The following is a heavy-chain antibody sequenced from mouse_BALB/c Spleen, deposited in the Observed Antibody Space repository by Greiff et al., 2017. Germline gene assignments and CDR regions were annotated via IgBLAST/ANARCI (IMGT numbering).Heavy chain of an antibody. CDR1: GFSLTSYG. J-gene: IGHJ4*01. Sequence: VKLMESGPDLVAPSQSLSITCTVSGFSLTSYGVHWVRQPPGKGLEWLVVIWSDGSTTYNSALKSRLSISKDNSKSQVFLKMNSLQTDDTAMYYCARQYDYDGAMDYWGQGTSVTVSS. CDR3: ARQYDYDGAMDY. D-gene: IGHD2-4*01. CDR2: IWSDGST. V-gene: IGHV2-6-2*01.